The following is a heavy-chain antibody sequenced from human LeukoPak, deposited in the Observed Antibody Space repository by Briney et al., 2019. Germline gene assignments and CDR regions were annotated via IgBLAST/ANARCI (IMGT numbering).Heavy chain of an antibody. CDR3: ARAPLMTTVTVVTYYFDY. CDR2: ISSSSSYI. V-gene: IGHV3-21*01. D-gene: IGHD4-17*01. CDR1: GFTFSSYA. Sequence: GGSLRLSCAASGFTFSSYAMSWVRQAPGKGLEWVSSISSSSSYIYYADSVKGRFTISRDNAKNSLYLQMNSLRAEDTAVYYCARAPLMTTVTVVTYYFDYWGQGTLVTVSS. J-gene: IGHJ4*02.